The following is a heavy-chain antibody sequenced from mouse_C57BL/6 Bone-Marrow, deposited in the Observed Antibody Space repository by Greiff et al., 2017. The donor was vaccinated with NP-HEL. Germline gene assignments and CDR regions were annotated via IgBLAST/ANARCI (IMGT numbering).Heavy chain of an antibody. D-gene: IGHD2-14*01. V-gene: IGHV1-64*01. CDR3: ERLISTRDYYAMEY. CDR2: IHPNSGST. Sequence: QVQLQQPGAELVKPGASVKLSCKASGYTFTSYWMHWVKQRPGQGLEWIGMIHPNSGSTNYNEKFKSKATLTVDKSSSTAYMQLSSLTSEDSAVYDCERLISTRDYYAMEYWGKGASVTVAS. J-gene: IGHJ4*01. CDR1: GYTFTSYW.